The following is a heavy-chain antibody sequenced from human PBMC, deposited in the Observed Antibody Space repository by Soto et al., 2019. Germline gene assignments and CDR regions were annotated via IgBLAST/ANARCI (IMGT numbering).Heavy chain of an antibody. V-gene: IGHV3-30*03. D-gene: IGHD3-22*01. J-gene: IGHJ3*02. Sequence: GGSLRLSCAASGFTFNNYWMHWVRQAPGKGLEWVAVITYDGSNKYYADSVKGRFTISRDNSKNTLYLQMNSLRAEDTAVYYCARDEPEIVVVITRGAFDIWGQGTMVTVSS. CDR2: ITYDGSNK. CDR1: GFTFNNYW. CDR3: ARDEPEIVVVITRGAFDI.